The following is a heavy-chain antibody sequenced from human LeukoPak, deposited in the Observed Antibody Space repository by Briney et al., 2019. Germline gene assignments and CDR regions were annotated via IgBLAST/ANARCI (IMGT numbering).Heavy chain of an antibody. D-gene: IGHD3-10*01. V-gene: IGHV3-53*05. CDR1: GFTVTSTH. Sequence: GGSLRLTCTVSGFTVTSTHMDWVRQAPGKGPEWVALIYDDGGTVYADSAKGRFTISRDNSKNMVYLQMNSLRPEDSAVYYCARDRAGRRSSWVEFDLWGQGTLVTVSS. CDR3: ARDRAGRRSSWVEFDL. CDR2: IYDDGGT. J-gene: IGHJ5*02.